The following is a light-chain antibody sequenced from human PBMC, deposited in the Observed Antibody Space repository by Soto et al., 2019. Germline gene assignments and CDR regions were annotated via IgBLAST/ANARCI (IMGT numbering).Light chain of an antibody. CDR3: QQRYSMPYA. J-gene: IGKJ2*01. CDR2: AAS. V-gene: IGKV1-39*01. CDR1: QTTNNY. Sequence: IHLSQNPSSLSASICARVPITSRASQTTNNYLNWYQLKPGKAPKLLIYAASTLQTGVPSRFTGSGSGTDFTLTIISLQPEDYATYFCQQRYSMPYAFGPGTKVDI.